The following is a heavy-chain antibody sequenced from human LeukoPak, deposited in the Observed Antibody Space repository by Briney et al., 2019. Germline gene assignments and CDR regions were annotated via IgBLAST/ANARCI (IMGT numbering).Heavy chain of an antibody. V-gene: IGHV4-59*11. CDR1: GGSMTTHH. CDR2: VFDSGRT. CDR3: TTIKRGNIFGYFDF. Sequence: SETLSLTCTVSGGSMTTHHWNWIRQTPGKGLEWIGCVFDSGRTKENPSLKSRVTLSADTSKNQLSLRLSSVTAADTAVYYCTTIKRGNIFGYFDFWGHGILVTVSS. D-gene: IGHD5-18*01. J-gene: IGHJ4*01.